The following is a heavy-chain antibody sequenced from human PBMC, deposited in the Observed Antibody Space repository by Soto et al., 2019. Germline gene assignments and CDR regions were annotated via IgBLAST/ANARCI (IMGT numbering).Heavy chain of an antibody. V-gene: IGHV4-39*01. CDR2: IYYSGST. CDR1: VGSINSRDYY. CDR3: PPGYCSSTACYEPFHF. J-gene: IGHJ3*01. Sequence: SETLSLTCTVSVGSINSRDYYWGWIRQPPGKGLEWIGNIYYSGSTYYNPSLKSRVTVSVDTSKNQFSLRLSSVTAADTAVYYCPPGYCSSTACYEPFHFWGQGTMVTVSS. D-gene: IGHD2-2*01.